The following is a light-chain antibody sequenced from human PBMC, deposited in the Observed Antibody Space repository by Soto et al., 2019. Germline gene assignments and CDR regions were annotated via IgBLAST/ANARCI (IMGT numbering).Light chain of an antibody. CDR1: SSDIGSYNY. CDR3: RSYTSNIAVV. Sequence: QSALTQPASVSGSPGQSITISCPGTSSDIGSYNYVSSYQLRPGNAPTLMIYEVSQRPAGLSNLFCGSTSGTTSFLTIARLQAEEEADYCGRSYTSNIAVVFGGGTKLTVL. CDR2: EVS. J-gene: IGLJ3*02. V-gene: IGLV2-14*01.